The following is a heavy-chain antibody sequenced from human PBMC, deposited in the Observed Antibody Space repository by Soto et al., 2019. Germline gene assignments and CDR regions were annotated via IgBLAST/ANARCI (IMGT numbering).Heavy chain of an antibody. D-gene: IGHD6-6*01. CDR3: ARDPWDSSSTLPSDY. V-gene: IGHV1-69*06. Sequence: SLKVSCKASGGTFSSYAISWVRQAPGQGLEWMGGIIPIFGTANYAQKFQGRVTITVDKSTSTAYMELSSLRSEDTAVYYCARDPWDSSSTLPSDYCGQGTLVTVSS. J-gene: IGHJ4*02. CDR2: IIPIFGTA. CDR1: GGTFSSYA.